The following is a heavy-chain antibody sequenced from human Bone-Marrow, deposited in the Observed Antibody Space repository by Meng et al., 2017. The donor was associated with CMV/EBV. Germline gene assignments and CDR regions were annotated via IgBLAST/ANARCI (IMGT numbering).Heavy chain of an antibody. V-gene: IGHV1-18*01. CDR3: ARLYIVVVPAAMGQYNWFDP. D-gene: IGHD2-2*01. Sequence: ASVKVSCKASGYTFTSYGISWVRQAPGQGLEWMGWISAYNGNTNYAQKLQGRVTMTTDTSTNTAYMELRSLRSDDTAVYYCARLYIVVVPAAMGQYNWFDPWGQGTLVTVSS. CDR2: ISAYNGNT. J-gene: IGHJ5*02. CDR1: GYTFTSYG.